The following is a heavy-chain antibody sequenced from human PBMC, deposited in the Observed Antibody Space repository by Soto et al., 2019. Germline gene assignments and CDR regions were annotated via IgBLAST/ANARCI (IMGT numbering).Heavy chain of an antibody. CDR1: GGSISSGGYY. V-gene: IGHV4-31*03. CDR3: ARDVVPTGPYDFWSGYQRPYYYYGMDV. CDR2: IYYSGST. D-gene: IGHD3-3*01. Sequence: SETLSLTCTVSGGSISSGGYYWSWIRQHPGKGLEWIGYIYYSGSTYYNPSLKSRVTISVDTSKNQFSLKLSSVTATDTAVYYCARDVVPTGPYDFWSGYQRPYYYYGMDVWGQGTTVTVSS. J-gene: IGHJ6*02.